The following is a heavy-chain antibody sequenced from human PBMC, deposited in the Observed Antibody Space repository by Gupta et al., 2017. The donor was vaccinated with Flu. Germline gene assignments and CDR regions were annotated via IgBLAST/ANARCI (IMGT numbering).Heavy chain of an antibody. CDR2: INPNSGGT. CDR1: GYTFTGYY. D-gene: IGHD6-13*01. Sequence: KASGYTFTGYYMHWVRQAPGQGLEWMGWINPNSGGTNYAQKFQGRVTMTRDTSISTAYMELSRLRSDDTAVYYCARDLDALWEAAAGRTFDYWGQGTLVTVSS. J-gene: IGHJ4*02. V-gene: IGHV1-2*02. CDR3: ARDLDALWEAAAGRTFDY.